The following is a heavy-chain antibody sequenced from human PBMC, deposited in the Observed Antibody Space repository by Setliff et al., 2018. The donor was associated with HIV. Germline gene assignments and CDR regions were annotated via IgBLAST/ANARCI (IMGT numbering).Heavy chain of an antibody. CDR1: GGSISSSSYY. CDR3: ARRTAPPSGFYSHYYFDV. D-gene: IGHD6-6*01. J-gene: IGHJ6*03. V-gene: IGHV4-39*07. Sequence: PSETLSLTCTVSGGSISSSSYYWGWIRQPPGKGLEWIGNIYSGGTTYYNSSLRSRVTISVDTSKNQFSLKVNSVTAADTAVYYCARRTAPPSGFYSHYYFDVWGKGTTVTVSS. CDR2: IYSGGTT.